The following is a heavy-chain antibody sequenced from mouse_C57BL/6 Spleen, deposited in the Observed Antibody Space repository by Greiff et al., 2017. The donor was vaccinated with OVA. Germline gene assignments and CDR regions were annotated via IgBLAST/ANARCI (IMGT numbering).Heavy chain of an antibody. CDR2: IYPGDGDT. J-gene: IGHJ2*01. CDR1: GYAFSSSW. D-gene: IGHD4-1*01. V-gene: IGHV1-82*01. Sequence: QVQLQQSGPELVKPGASVKISCKASGYAFSSSWMNWVKQRPGKGLEWIGRIYPGDGDTNYNGKFKGKATLTADKSSSTAYMQLSSLTSEDSAVYFCANWDRYYFDYWGQGTTLTVSS. CDR3: ANWDRYYFDY.